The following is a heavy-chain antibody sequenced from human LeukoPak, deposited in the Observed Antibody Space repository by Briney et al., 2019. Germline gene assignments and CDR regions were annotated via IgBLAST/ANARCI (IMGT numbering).Heavy chain of an antibody. CDR3: VRGHYYFDY. CDR1: GFTFSTYW. V-gene: IGHV3-7*01. J-gene: IGHJ4*02. CDR2: IKQDGSEK. Sequence: GGSLRLSCAASGFTFSTYWMTWVRQAPGKGLEWVAAIKQDGSEKYYVDSVTGRFTISRDNAKNSLYLQMNSLRVEDTAVYYCVRGHYYFDYWGQGTLVTVSS.